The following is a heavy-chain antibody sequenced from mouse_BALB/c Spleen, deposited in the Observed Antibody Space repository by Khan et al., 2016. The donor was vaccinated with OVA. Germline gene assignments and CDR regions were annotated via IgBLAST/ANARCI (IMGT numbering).Heavy chain of an antibody. CDR3: TRGGYGAFAY. Sequence: VQLQQSGTVLARPGASVRLSCKASGYSFTSYWMHWVKQRPGQGLEWIGGIYTGNSDTSYNQKFKGKAKLTAGTSASTAYMELSSLTNRDSAVYYCTRGGYGAFAYWGQGTLVTVSA. J-gene: IGHJ3*01. D-gene: IGHD1-2*01. CDR1: GYSFTSYW. CDR2: IYTGNSDT. V-gene: IGHV1-5*01.